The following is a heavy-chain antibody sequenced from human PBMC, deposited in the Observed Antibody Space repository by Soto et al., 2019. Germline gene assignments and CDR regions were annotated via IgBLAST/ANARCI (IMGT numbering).Heavy chain of an antibody. CDR3: ARDLRVDSSSKGHCYYYGMDV. CDR2: IYHSGST. V-gene: IGHV4-38-2*02. J-gene: IGHJ6*02. CDR1: GYSISSGYY. D-gene: IGHD6-6*01. Sequence: PSETLSLTCAVSGYSISSGYYWGWIRQPPGKGLEWIGSIYHSGSTYYNPSLKSRVTISVDTSKNQFSLKLSSVTAADTAVYYCARDLRVDSSSKGHCYYYGMDVWGQGTTVTVS.